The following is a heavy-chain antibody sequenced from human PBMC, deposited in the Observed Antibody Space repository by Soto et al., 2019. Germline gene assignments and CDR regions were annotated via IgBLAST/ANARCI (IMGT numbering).Heavy chain of an antibody. CDR2: ISGSGGST. D-gene: IGHD6-19*01. CDR1: GFTFSSYA. Sequence: EVQLLESGGGLVQPGGSLRLSCAASGFTFSSYAMSWVRQAPGKGLEWVSAISGSGGSTYYADSVKGRFTISRDNSKNTLDMQMNSLRAEDTAVYYCAKDQQWLGPYNWFDPWGQGTLVTVSS. J-gene: IGHJ5*02. CDR3: AKDQQWLGPYNWFDP. V-gene: IGHV3-23*01.